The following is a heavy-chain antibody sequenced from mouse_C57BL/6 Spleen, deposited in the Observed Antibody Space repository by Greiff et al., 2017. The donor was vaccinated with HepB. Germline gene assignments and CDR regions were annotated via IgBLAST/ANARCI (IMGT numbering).Heavy chain of an antibody. CDR2: ISDGGSYT. CDR1: GFTFSSYA. J-gene: IGHJ1*03. V-gene: IGHV5-4*01. Sequence: DVHLVESGGGLVKPGGSLKLSCAASGFTFSSYAMSWVRQTPEKRLEWVATISDGGSYTYYPDNVKGRFTISRDNAKNNLYLQMSHLKSEDTAMYYCASYYDYDEGYWYFDVWGTGTTVTVSS. D-gene: IGHD2-4*01. CDR3: ASYYDYDEGYWYFDV.